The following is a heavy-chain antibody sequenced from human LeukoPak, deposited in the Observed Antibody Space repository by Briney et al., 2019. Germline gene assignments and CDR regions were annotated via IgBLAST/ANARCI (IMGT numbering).Heavy chain of an antibody. Sequence: GGSLRLSCAAPGFTFSSYSMNWVRQAPGKGLEWVSSISSSSSYIYYADSVKGRFTISRDNAKNSLYLQMNSLRAEDTAVYYCAMRATIAPYYYGMDVWGQGTTVTVSS. CDR2: ISSSSSYI. D-gene: IGHD5-12*01. J-gene: IGHJ6*02. CDR3: AMRATIAPYYYGMDV. CDR1: GFTFSSYS. V-gene: IGHV3-21*01.